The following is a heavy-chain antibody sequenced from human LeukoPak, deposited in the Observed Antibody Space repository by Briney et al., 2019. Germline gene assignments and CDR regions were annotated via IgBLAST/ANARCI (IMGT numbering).Heavy chain of an antibody. Sequence: ASLKVSYKSTGYSFNGYYLHWVRQAPGQGLEGLGWINPSSCSTIYAQNFESRVTLTRDMSISSAYMELSGLTSDDTAIYYCARDQAAPSTKFDTWGQGTLVTVSS. CDR3: ARDQAAPSTKFDT. D-gene: IGHD6-25*01. CDR2: INPSSCST. J-gene: IGHJ5*02. CDR1: GYSFNGYY. V-gene: IGHV1-2*02.